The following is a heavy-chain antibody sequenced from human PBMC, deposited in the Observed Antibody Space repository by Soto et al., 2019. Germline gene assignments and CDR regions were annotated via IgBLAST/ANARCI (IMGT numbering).Heavy chain of an antibody. Sequence: QITLKESGPTLVKPTQTLTLTCTFSGFSLSTSGVGVGWIRQPPGKALEWLALIYWDDDKRYSPSLKSRLTITKDTSKNQVVLTMTNMDPVDTATYYCAHIVWQGGPLNYNFWSGPDYWGQGTLVTVSS. V-gene: IGHV2-5*02. CDR1: GFSLSTSGVG. CDR2: IYWDDDK. D-gene: IGHD3-3*01. J-gene: IGHJ4*02. CDR3: AHIVWQGGPLNYNFWSGPDY.